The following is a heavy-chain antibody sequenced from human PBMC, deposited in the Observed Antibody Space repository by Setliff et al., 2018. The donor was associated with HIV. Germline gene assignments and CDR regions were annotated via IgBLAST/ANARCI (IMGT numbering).Heavy chain of an antibody. CDR1: GYTFTGYY. D-gene: IGHD6-19*01. V-gene: IGHV1-2*06. CDR3: ARDWVAGTSGYYYYYMDV. J-gene: IGHJ6*03. CDR2: INPNSGGT. Sequence: VASVQVSCKASGYTFTGYYMHWVRQAPGQGLEWMGRINPNSGGTNYAQKFQGRVTMTRDTSISTAYMELSRLRSDDTAVYYCARDWVAGTSGYYYYYMDVWGKGTTVTVSS.